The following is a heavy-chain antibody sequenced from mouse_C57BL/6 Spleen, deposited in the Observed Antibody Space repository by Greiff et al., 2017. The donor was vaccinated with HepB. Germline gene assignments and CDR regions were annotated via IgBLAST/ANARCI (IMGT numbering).Heavy chain of an antibody. CDR2: ISSGGSYT. CDR3: ARQGYNSNYVYFDY. V-gene: IGHV5-6*02. J-gene: IGHJ2*01. Sequence: EVKVEESGGDLVKPGGSLKLSCAASGFTFSSYGMSWVRQTPDKRLEWVATISSGGSYTYYPDSVKGRFTISRDNAKNTLYLQMSSLKSEDTAMYYSARQGYNSNYVYFDYWGQGTTLTVSS. CDR1: GFTFSSYG. D-gene: IGHD2-5*01.